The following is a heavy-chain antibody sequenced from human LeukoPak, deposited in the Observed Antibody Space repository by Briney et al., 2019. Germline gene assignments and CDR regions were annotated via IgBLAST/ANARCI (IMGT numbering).Heavy chain of an antibody. CDR2: IIPIFGTA. D-gene: IGHD2-15*01. Sequence: PRASVKVSCKASGGTFSSYAISWVRQAPGQGLEWMGGIIPIFGTANYAQKFQGRVTITADESTSTAYMELSSLRSEDTAVYYCARPRVGPEDYFDYWGQGTLVTVSS. CDR1: GGTFSSYA. J-gene: IGHJ4*02. CDR3: ARPRVGPEDYFDY. V-gene: IGHV1-69*13.